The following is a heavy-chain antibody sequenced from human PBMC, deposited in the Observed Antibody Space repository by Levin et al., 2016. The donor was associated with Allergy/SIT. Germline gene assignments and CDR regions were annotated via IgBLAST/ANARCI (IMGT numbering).Heavy chain of an antibody. D-gene: IGHD3-16*02. Sequence: ASVKVSCKASGYFFTAYHLQWVRQAPGQGLEWLGFIDTNSGGTHFAQKFQGRVTVTRDTSLSTAYLELNWLTSDDTAVYFCARGVTLAGDILFDYWGQGTLVTVAS. CDR1: GYFFTAYH. CDR3: ARGVTLAGDILFDY. J-gene: IGHJ4*02. V-gene: IGHV1-2*02. CDR2: IDTNSGGT.